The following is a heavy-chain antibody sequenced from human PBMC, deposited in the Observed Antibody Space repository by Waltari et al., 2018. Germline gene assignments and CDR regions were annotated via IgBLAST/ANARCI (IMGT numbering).Heavy chain of an antibody. CDR2: ISTSGSTI. J-gene: IGHJ4*02. CDR1: GFTLSSYG. V-gene: IGHV3-48*03. CDR3: ARQFAY. Sequence: EVRLVESGGGLVQPGGSLRLSCATSGFTLSSYGMNWVRQAPGKGLEWFSYISTSGSTIYYADSVWGRFTISRDTANNSLYLQMNNLRAEDTAVYYCARQFAYWGQGALVTVSS.